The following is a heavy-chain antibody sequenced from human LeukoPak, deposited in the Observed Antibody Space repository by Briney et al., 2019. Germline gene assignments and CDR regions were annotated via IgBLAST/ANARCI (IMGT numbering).Heavy chain of an antibody. Sequence: GGSLRLSCGASGFTVSGTHMSWVRQAPGKGLEWVAAMYTGGTTYYADSVTGRFTISRDNSKNTLYLHMNSLRAEDTAVYYCAKDEATSGGGLASWGQGTLVSVSS. D-gene: IGHD3-16*01. CDR3: AKDEATSGGGLAS. V-gene: IGHV3-53*01. CDR1: GFTVSGTH. CDR2: MYTGGTT. J-gene: IGHJ4*02.